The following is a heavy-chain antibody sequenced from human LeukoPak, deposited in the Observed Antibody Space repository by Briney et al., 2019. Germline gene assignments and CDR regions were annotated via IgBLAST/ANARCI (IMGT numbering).Heavy chain of an antibody. CDR1: GYTFTGYY. CDR2: INPNSGGT. Sequence: GASVKVSCKASGYTFTGYYMHWVRQAPGQGLEWMGWINPNSGGTNYAQKFQGWVTMTRDTSISTAYMELSRLRSDDTAVYYCARVFTGASMVRGVNFAFDIWGQGTMVTVSS. D-gene: IGHD3-10*01. V-gene: IGHV1-2*04. CDR3: ARVFTGASMVRGVNFAFDI. J-gene: IGHJ3*02.